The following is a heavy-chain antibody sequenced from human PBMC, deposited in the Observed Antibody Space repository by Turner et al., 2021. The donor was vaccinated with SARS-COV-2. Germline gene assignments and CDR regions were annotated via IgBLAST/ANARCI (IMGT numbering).Heavy chain of an antibody. D-gene: IGHD2-2*01. CDR3: ATGTPLGYQNWFDP. J-gene: IGHJ5*02. V-gene: IGHV1-24*01. CDR2: FDPEDGET. Sequence: QVQLVQSGAEVKKPGASVKVSCKVSGYTLIELSMHLVRQAPGKGLEWMGGFDPEDGETIYAQKFQGRVTMTEDTSTDTAYMELSSLRSEDTAVYYCATGTPLGYQNWFDPWGQGTLVTVSS. CDR1: GYTLIELS.